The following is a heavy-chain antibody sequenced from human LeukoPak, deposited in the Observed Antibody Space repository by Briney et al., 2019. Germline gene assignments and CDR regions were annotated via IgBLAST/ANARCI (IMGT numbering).Heavy chain of an antibody. CDR2: IIPIFGTA. D-gene: IGHD3-10*01. J-gene: IGHJ6*03. CDR3: ARRGAGYYYYYMDV. V-gene: IGHV1-69*13. Sequence: ASVKVSCKASGGTFSSYAISWVRQAPGQGLEWMGGIIPIFGTANYAQKFQGRVTITADESTSTAYMELSSLRSEDTAVYYCARRGAGYYYYYMDVWGKGTTVTVSS. CDR1: GGTFSSYA.